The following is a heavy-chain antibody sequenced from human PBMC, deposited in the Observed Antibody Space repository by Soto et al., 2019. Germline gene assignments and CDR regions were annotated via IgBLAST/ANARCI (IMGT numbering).Heavy chain of an antibody. CDR3: TTEYSSGWYDS. Sequence: PGVSLRLSCAGSGFTLSNAGMIWVLQAPGKGLEWVVRIKSKIDGGTTDYAAPVKGRFTISRDDSKNTLYLQMNSLKTEDTAVYYCTTEYSSGWYDSWGQGT. CDR1: GFTLSNAG. CDR2: IKSKIDGGTT. V-gene: IGHV3-15*01. J-gene: IGHJ4*02. D-gene: IGHD6-19*01.